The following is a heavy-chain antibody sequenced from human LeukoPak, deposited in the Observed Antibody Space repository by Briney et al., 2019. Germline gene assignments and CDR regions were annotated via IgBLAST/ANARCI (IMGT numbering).Heavy chain of an antibody. D-gene: IGHD3-3*01. CDR1: GFTFSSYW. CDR2: ISGSGGST. Sequence: GGSLRLSRAASGFTFSSYWMLWVRQAPGKGLEWVSAISGSGGSTYYADSVKGRFTISRDNSKNTLYLQMNSLRAEDTAVYYCAKHLQSISTPLDYWGQGTLVTVSS. J-gene: IGHJ4*02. CDR3: AKHLQSISTPLDY. V-gene: IGHV3-23*01.